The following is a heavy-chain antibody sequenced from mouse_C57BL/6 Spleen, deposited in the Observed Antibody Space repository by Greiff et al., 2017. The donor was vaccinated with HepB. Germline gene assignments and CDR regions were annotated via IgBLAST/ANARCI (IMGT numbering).Heavy chain of an antibody. D-gene: IGHD4-1*01. J-gene: IGHJ2*01. V-gene: IGHV1-59*01. CDR3: ARWAGTEGYFDY. Sequence: QVQLQQPGAELVRPGTSVKLSCKASGYTFTSYWMHWVKQRPGQGLEWIGVIDPSDSYTNYNQKFKGKATLTVDTSSSTAYMQLSSLTSEDAAVYYCARWAGTEGYFDYWGQGTTLTVSS. CDR1: GYTFTSYW. CDR2: IDPSDSYT.